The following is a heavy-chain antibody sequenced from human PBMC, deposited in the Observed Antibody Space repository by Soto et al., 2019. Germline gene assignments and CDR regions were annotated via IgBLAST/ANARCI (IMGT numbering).Heavy chain of an antibody. V-gene: IGHV3-23*01. J-gene: IGHJ5*02. D-gene: IGHD3-10*01. CDR1: GFTFSSYA. CDR2: ISGSGGST. CDR3: AKSLLLWFGELLDWFDP. Sequence: EVQLLESGGGLVQPGGSLRLSCAASGFTFSSYAMSWVRQAPGKGLEWVSAISGSGGSTYYADSVKGRFTISRDNSKNPLYLQMNSLRAEDTAVYYCAKSLLLWFGELLDWFDPWGQRTLVTDSS.